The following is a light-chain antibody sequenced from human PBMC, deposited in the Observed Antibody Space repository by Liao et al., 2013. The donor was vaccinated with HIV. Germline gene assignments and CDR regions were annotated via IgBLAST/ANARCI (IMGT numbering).Light chain of an antibody. V-gene: IGLV3-21*01. J-gene: IGLJ2*01. Sequence: YVLTQPPSVSVAPGQTAVMTCGGNNIRSRGVHWYQQRPGQAPVLVMYYDQNRPSGIPERISGSISGNTATLTISGTQVLDEADYYCQAWDKSTAVFGGGTKLTVL. CDR2: YDQ. CDR1: NIRSRG. CDR3: QAWDKSTAV.